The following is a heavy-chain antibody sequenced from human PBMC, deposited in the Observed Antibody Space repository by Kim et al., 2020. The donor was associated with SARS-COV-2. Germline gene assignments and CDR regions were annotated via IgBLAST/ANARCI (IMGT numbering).Heavy chain of an antibody. V-gene: IGHV3-21*01. CDR2: ISSSSSYI. CDR3: ARGGVSLSRDYGMDV. Sequence: GGSLRLSCAASGFTFSSYSMNWVRQAPGKGLEWVSSISSSSSYIYYADSVKGRFTISRDNAKNSLYLQMNSLRAEDTAVYYCARGGVSLSRDYGMDVWGQGTTVTVSS. CDR1: GFTFSSYS. J-gene: IGHJ6*02. D-gene: IGHD2-8*01.